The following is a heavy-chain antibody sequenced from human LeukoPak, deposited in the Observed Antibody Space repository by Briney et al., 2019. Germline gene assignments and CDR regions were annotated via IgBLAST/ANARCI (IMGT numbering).Heavy chain of an antibody. CDR2: ITEDGSEK. J-gene: IGHJ4*02. CDR1: GLTFSHYW. Sequence: GGSLSLSCAASGLTFSHYWMSWVRKAPGKGLEGVANITEDGSEKYYVDSVKGGFTISRDNAKNSLYVQMNSLRAEDTAVSDCAKGAIVGVVTTLDYWGQGPLVTVSS. D-gene: IGHD3-3*01. V-gene: IGHV3-7*03. CDR3: AKGAIVGVVTTLDY.